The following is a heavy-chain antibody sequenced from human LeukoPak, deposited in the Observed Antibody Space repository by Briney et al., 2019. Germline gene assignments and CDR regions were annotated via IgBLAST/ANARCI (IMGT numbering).Heavy chain of an antibody. V-gene: IGHV3-11*04. D-gene: IGHD3-22*01. CDR2: ISSSGSTI. J-gene: IGHJ4*02. CDR3: ASSHDSSGPFDY. CDR1: GFTFSDSY. Sequence: PGGSLRLSCAASGFTFSDSYMSWIRQAPGKGLEWVSYISSSGSTIYYADSVKGRFTISRDNAKNSLYLQMNSLRAEDTAVYYCASSHDSSGPFDYWGQGTLVTVSS.